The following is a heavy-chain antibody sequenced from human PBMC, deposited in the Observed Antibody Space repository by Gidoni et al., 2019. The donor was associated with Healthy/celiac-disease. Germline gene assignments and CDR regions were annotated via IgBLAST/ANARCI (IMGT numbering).Heavy chain of an antibody. CDR3: ARAKVPPGIAAAAYDY. V-gene: IGHV1-8*01. CDR2: MNPNSGNT. CDR1: GYTFTSYD. Sequence: QVQLVQSGAEVKKPGASVKVSCKASGYTFTSYDINWVRQATGQGLEWMGWMNPNSGNTGYAQKFQGRVTMTRNTSISTAYMELSSLRSEDTAVYYCARAKVPPGIAAAAYDYWGQGTLVTVSS. D-gene: IGHD6-13*01. J-gene: IGHJ4*02.